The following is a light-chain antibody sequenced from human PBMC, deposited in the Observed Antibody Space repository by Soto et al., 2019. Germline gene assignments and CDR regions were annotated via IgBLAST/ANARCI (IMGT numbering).Light chain of an antibody. CDR3: QQRLHWPIT. CDR2: DAS. CDR1: QTVGRF. Sequence: DIVLTQSPATLSLSPGDRVTLSCRAGQTVGRFLSWYQHSPGQGPRLLVYDASNRATGVPARFSGSGSETDFPLTISSLEPEDFAVYYCQQRLHWPITFGQGTRLEIK. J-gene: IGKJ5*01. V-gene: IGKV3-11*01.